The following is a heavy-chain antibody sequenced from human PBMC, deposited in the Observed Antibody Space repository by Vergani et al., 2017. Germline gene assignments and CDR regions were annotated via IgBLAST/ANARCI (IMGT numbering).Heavy chain of an antibody. CDR1: GFTFSSYW. Sequence: EVQLVESGGGLVQPGGSLRLSCAASGFTFSSYWMSWVRQAPGQGLEWVANIKQDGSEKYYVDSVKGRFTISRDNAKNSLYLQINSLRAEDMAAYYCARDSTMVRGVIRYWGQGTLVTVSS. CDR3: ARDSTMVRGVIRY. J-gene: IGHJ4*02. CDR2: IKQDGSEK. V-gene: IGHV3-7*01. D-gene: IGHD3-10*01.